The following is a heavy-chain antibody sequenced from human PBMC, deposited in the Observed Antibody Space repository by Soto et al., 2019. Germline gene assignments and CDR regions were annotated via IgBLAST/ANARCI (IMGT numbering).Heavy chain of an antibody. CDR1: GGSISSYY. CDR2: IYYSGST. J-gene: IGHJ4*02. Sequence: SETLSLTCTVSGGSISSYYWSWIRQPPGKGLEWIGYIYYSGSTNYNPSLKSRVTISVDTSKNQFSLKLSSVTAADSAVYYCAGTNYGDYHFDYWGQGTLVTVSS. D-gene: IGHD4-17*01. V-gene: IGHV4-59*01. CDR3: AGTNYGDYHFDY.